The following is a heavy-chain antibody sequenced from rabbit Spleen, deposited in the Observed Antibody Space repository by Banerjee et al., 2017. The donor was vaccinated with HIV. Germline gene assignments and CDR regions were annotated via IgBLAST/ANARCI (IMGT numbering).Heavy chain of an antibody. D-gene: IGHD8-1*01. CDR1: GFSLNSVYD. J-gene: IGHJ4*01. Sequence: QSLEESGGGLVKPGASLTLTCKASGFSLNSVYDMCWVRQAPGKGLEWIGCIYTGNRKSYYASWAKGRFTISKTSSTMVTLQMTSLTAADTATYFCARDAGSYDYIDGYFNLWGPGHPGHRL. V-gene: IGHV1S40*01. CDR3: ARDAGSYDYIDGYFNL. CDR2: IYTGNRKS.